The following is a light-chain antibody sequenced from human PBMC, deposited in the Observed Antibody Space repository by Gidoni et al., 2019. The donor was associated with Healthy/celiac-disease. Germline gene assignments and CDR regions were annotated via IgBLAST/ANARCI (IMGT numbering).Light chain of an antibody. CDR2: AAS. J-gene: IGKJ1*01. CDR1: QGISND. V-gene: IGKV1-6*01. CDR3: LQDYNYPWT. Sequence: AIQMTQSPSSLSASVGDRVTITCRASQGISNDLGWYQQKPGKAPKLLIYAASSLQSGVPSRFSGSGSGTDFTLTISRLQTEDSATYYCLQDYNYPWTFXQXTKVEIK.